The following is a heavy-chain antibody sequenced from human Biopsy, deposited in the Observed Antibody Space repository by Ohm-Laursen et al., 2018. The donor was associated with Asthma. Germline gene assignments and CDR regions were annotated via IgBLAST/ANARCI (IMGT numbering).Heavy chain of an antibody. CDR2: ISVYNGKT. CDR3: ARAVDYSHYYGINV. D-gene: IGHD3-10*01. Sequence: GASVKVSCKTSGYTFNSAGITWVRQAPGQGLEWMGWISVYNGKTKVAQKLQDRVTMITDTSTSTAYMELRSLRSDDTAVYFCARAVDYSHYYGINVWGQGTTVPVS. V-gene: IGHV1-18*01. J-gene: IGHJ6*02. CDR1: GYTFNSAG.